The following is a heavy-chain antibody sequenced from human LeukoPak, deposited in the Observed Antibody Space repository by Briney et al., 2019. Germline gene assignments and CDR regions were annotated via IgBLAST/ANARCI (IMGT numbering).Heavy chain of an antibody. Sequence: GGSLRLSCAASGFTFRSYAMSWVRQAPGKGLEWVSAISGSGGSTYYADSVKGRFTISRDNSKNTLYLQMNSLRAEDTAVYYCAKDRRGSSSWRPFYYFDYWGQGTLVTVSS. D-gene: IGHD6-13*01. CDR2: ISGSGGST. CDR3: AKDRRGSSSWRPFYYFDY. CDR1: GFTFRSYA. V-gene: IGHV3-23*01. J-gene: IGHJ4*02.